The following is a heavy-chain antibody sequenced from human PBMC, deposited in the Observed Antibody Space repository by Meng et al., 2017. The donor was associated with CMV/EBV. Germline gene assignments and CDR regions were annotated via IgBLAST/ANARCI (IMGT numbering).Heavy chain of an antibody. D-gene: IGHD1-26*01. CDR2: ISAYNGNT. CDR1: GYTFTSYG. V-gene: IGHV1-18*01. J-gene: IGHJ6*02. CDR3: SRNHPLVGAKDPKYYYGMDV. Sequence: ASVKVSCKASGYTFTSYGISWVRQAPGQGLEWMGWISAYNGNTNYAQKLQGRVTMTTDTSTNTAYMELRSLRSGDTAVYYCSRNHPLVGAKDPKYYYGMDVWGQGTTVTVSS.